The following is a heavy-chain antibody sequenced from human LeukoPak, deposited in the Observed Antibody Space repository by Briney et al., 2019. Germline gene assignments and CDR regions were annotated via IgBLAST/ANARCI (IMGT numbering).Heavy chain of an antibody. Sequence: SETLSLTCTVSGGSISSYYWSWIRQPPGKGLEWIGEINHNGSTNYNPSLKSRVTISVDTSKNQFSLKLSSVTAADTAVYYCARGPSSSRSDYWGQGTLVTVSS. CDR3: ARGPSSSRSDY. CDR2: INHNGST. J-gene: IGHJ4*02. V-gene: IGHV4-34*01. CDR1: GGSISSYY.